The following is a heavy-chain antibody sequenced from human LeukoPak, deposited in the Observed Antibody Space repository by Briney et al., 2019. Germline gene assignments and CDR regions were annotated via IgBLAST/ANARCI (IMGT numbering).Heavy chain of an antibody. J-gene: IGHJ4*02. CDR3: AKDLSYDFWSGYSLDY. Sequence: GGSLRLSCAASGFTFNSYAMSWVRQAPGKGLEWVSAIGGSGGSTYYADSVKGRFTTSRDNSKNTLYLQMNSLRAEDTAVYYCAKDLSYDFWSGYSLDYWGQGTLVTVSS. CDR1: GFTFNSYA. CDR2: IGGSGGST. V-gene: IGHV3-23*01. D-gene: IGHD3-3*01.